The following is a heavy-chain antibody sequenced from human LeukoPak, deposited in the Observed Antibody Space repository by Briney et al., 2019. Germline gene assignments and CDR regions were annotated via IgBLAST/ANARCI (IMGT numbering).Heavy chain of an antibody. Sequence: SETLSLTCAVDGGSFSNYFWSWVRQTPNQGLEWIGEINHSGSTHYNPSLKSRVVISMDTSKNQFSLKMNSVTTADTAVYYCARDVSHYYGSVPPWGQGTLVTVSS. CDR2: INHSGST. J-gene: IGHJ5*02. CDR1: GGSFSNYF. CDR3: ARDVSHYYGSVPP. V-gene: IGHV4-34*01. D-gene: IGHD3-10*01.